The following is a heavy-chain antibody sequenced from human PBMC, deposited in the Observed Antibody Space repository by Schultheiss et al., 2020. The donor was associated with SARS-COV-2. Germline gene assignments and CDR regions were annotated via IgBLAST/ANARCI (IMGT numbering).Heavy chain of an antibody. D-gene: IGHD6-19*01. CDR1: GYTFTSYA. CDR2: MNPNSGNT. CDR3: ARVGPIAVAAVDY. J-gene: IGHJ4*02. Sequence: ASVKVSCKASGYTFTSYAMNWVRQAPGQGLEWMGWMNPNSGNTGYAQKFQGRVTMTRNTSISTAYMELSSLRSDDTAVYYCARVGPIAVAAVDYWGQGTLVTVSS. V-gene: IGHV1-8*02.